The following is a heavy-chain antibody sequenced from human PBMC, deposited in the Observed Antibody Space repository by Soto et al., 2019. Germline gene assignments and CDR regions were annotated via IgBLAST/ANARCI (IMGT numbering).Heavy chain of an antibody. V-gene: IGHV2-70*12. CDR1: GFSLSTSGMC. Sequence: SGPTLVNPTQTLTLTCTFSGFSLSTSGMCVSWIRQPPGKALEWLALIDWDDDKYYSPSLRSRLTITKDTSKNQVVLTMTNMHPVDTATYYCAHTETSRGPDYWGQGTLVTVSS. CDR2: IDWDDDK. J-gene: IGHJ4*02. CDR3: AHTETSRGPDY.